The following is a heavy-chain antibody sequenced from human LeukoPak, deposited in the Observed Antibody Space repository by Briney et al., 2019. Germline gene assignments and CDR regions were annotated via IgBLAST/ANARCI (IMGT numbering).Heavy chain of an antibody. Sequence: PSETLSLTCTVSGGSISSYYWSWIRQPPGKGLEWIGYIYYSGSTNYNPSLKSRVTISVDTSKNQFSLKLSSVTAADTAVYYCARDIVGVYDILTGLDYWGQGTLVTVSS. CDR1: GGSISSYY. V-gene: IGHV4-59*12. D-gene: IGHD3-9*01. J-gene: IGHJ4*02. CDR2: IYYSGST. CDR3: ARDIVGVYDILTGLDY.